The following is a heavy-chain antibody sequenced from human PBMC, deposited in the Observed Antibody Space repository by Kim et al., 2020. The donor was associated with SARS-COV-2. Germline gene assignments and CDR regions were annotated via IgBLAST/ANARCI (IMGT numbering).Heavy chain of an antibody. D-gene: IGHD3-10*01. CDR2: INHSGST. J-gene: IGHJ6*03. Sequence: SETLSLTCAVYGGSFSGYYWSWIRQPPGKGLEWIGEINHSGSTNYNPSLKSRVTISVDTSKNQFSLKLSSVTAADTAVYYCARGRRHPPGLWFGELVKTDVSYYYYMDVWGKGTTVTVSS. CDR3: ARGRRHPPGLWFGELVKTDVSYYYYMDV. V-gene: IGHV4-34*01. CDR1: GGSFSGYY.